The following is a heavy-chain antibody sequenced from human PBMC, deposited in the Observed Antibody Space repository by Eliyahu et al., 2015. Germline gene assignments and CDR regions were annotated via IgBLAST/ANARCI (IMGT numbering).Heavy chain of an antibody. Sequence: QVTLKESGPVLVKPTETLTLTCTVSGFSLSNARXGVSWIRQPPGKALEWLAHIFSNDEKSYSTSLKSRLTISKDTSKSQVVLTMTNMDPVDTATYYCARIRGGLTTVTRDYYYYGMDVWGKGTTVTVSS. CDR2: IFSNDEK. D-gene: IGHD4-17*01. J-gene: IGHJ6*04. CDR3: ARIRGGLTTVTRDYYYYGMDV. CDR1: GFSLSNARXG. V-gene: IGHV2-26*01.